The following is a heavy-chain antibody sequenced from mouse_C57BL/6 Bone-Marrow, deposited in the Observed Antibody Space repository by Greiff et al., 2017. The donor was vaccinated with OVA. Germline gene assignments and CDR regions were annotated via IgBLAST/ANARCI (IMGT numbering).Heavy chain of an antibody. CDR2: INPNNGGT. CDR1: GYTFTDYY. CDR3: ARGVYYYGSGDY. V-gene: IGHV1-26*01. J-gene: IGHJ2*01. D-gene: IGHD1-1*01. Sequence: VQLQQSGPELVKPGASVKISCKASGYTFTDYYMNWVKQSHGKSLEWIGDINPNNGGTSYNQKFKGKATLTVDKSSSTAYMELRSLTSEDSAVYYCARGVYYYGSGDYWGQGTTLTVSS.